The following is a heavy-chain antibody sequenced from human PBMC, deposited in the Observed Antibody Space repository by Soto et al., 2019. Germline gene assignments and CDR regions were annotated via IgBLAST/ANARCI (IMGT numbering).Heavy chain of an antibody. J-gene: IGHJ1*01. D-gene: IGHD3-9*01. V-gene: IGHV1-18*01. CDR2: ISAYNGNT. Sequence: VASVKVSCKASGYTFTSYGISWVRQAPGQGLEWMGWISAYNGNTNYAQKLQGRVTMTTDTSTSTAYMELRSLRSDDTAVYYCARHVLRYFDCARFALWGHGTLVTVS. CDR1: GYTFTSYG. CDR3: ARHVLRYFDCARFAL.